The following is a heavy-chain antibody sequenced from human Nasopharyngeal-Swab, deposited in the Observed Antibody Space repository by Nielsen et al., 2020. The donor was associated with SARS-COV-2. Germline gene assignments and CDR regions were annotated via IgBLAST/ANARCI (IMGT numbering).Heavy chain of an antibody. V-gene: IGHV1-8*01. J-gene: IGHJ2*01. CDR1: GYTFTSHD. D-gene: IGHD1-26*01. CDR3: SRGVGGYFDL. CDR2: MNPHIGNT. Sequence: ASVKVSCKASGYTFTSHDINCVRQATGQGLEWMGWMNPHIGNTGYAQKFQGRVTMTRNTSISTAYMELNSLRSEDTAVYYCSRGVGGYFDLWGRGTLVTVSS.